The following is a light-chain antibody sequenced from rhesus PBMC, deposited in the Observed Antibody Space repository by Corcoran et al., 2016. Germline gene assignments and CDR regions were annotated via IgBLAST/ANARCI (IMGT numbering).Light chain of an antibody. CDR3: QKSDSDPYS. Sequence: AIQMTQSPSSLSASFGDTVTVTCRASQSTGSYLAWYQQKPGKVPKLLIYAAPTLQSEVPTRFSGSGSGTDFTLNSSRLQAEDVAAYYCQKSDSDPYSFGQGTRVEIK. CDR1: QSTGSY. J-gene: IGKJ2*01. V-gene: IGKV1-59*02. CDR2: AAP.